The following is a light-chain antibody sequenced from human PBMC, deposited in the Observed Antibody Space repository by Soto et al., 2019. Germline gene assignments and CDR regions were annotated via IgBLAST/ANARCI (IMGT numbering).Light chain of an antibody. Sequence: DILMTQSPLSLPVNPGEPASFSCRSSQRLLHRNGYNCLAWYLQTPGQSPQLLIYLGSNRSSGVPDRFIGSGSATDFTLKISIVEAEDVGVYYCMQGLETPITFGGGTRVEIK. J-gene: IGKJ4*01. CDR3: MQGLETPIT. V-gene: IGKV2-28*01. CDR1: QRLLHRNGYNC. CDR2: LGS.